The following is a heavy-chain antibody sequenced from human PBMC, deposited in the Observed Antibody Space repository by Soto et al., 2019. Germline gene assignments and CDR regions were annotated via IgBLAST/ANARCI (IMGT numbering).Heavy chain of an antibody. J-gene: IGHJ1*01. V-gene: IGHV3-21*01. CDR3: ARAGSSSWDQYFQH. Sequence: GGSLRLSCAASGFTFSSYSMNWVRQAPGKGLEWVSSISSSSSYIYYADSVKGRFTISRDNAKNSLYLQMNSLRAEDTAVYYCARAGSSSWDQYFQHWGQGTLVTVSS. CDR1: GFTFSSYS. CDR2: ISSSSSYI. D-gene: IGHD6-13*01.